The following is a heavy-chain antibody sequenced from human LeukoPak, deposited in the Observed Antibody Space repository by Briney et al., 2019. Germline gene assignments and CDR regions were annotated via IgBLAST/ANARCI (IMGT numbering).Heavy chain of an antibody. Sequence: ASVKVSCKASGYIFTSYGISWVRQAPGQGLEWMGWISTYNGNTNYAQEFQGRVTMTTDTSTRTAYLELRSLRSDDTAVYYCARYVDLDELRFLEWFDNAFDIWGQGTMVTVSS. D-gene: IGHD3-3*01. J-gene: IGHJ3*02. V-gene: IGHV1-18*01. CDR3: ARYVDLDELRFLEWFDNAFDI. CDR1: GYIFTSYG. CDR2: ISTYNGNT.